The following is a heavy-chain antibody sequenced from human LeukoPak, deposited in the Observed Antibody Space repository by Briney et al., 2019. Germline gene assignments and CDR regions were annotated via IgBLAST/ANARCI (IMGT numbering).Heavy chain of an antibody. Sequence: SETLSLTCTVPGGSISSSSYYWGWIHQPPGKGVEWIGSIYYSGSTYYNPSLKSRVTISVDTSKNQFSLKLSSVTAADTAVYYCARTRLGDGYNSCWFDPWGQGTLVTVSS. V-gene: IGHV4-39*07. CDR3: ARTRLGDGYNSCWFDP. CDR1: GGSISSSSYY. CDR2: IYYSGST. J-gene: IGHJ5*02. D-gene: IGHD5-24*01.